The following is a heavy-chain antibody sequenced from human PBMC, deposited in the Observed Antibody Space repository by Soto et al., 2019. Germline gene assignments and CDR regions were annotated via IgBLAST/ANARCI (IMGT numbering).Heavy chain of an antibody. Sequence: QVQLQESGPGLVKPSETLSLTCTVSGGSISSYYWSWIRQPAGKGLEWIGRIYTSGSTNYNPSLKSRVTMSVDTSKNQFSLKLSSVTAADTAVYYCAREHTAMGRYNWFDPWGQGTLVTVSS. J-gene: IGHJ5*02. CDR1: GGSISSYY. D-gene: IGHD5-18*01. CDR3: AREHTAMGRYNWFDP. CDR2: IYTSGST. V-gene: IGHV4-4*07.